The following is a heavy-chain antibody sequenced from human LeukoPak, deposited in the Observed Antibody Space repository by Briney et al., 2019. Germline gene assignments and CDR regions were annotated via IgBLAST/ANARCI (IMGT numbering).Heavy chain of an antibody. Sequence: GGSLRLSCAAYGFTFSSYAMHWVRQAPGKRLEWVAVISYDGSNKYYADSVKGRFTISRDNSKNTLYLQMNSLRAEDTAVYYCARAPYSGSSWGQGTLVTVSS. CDR2: ISYDGSNK. D-gene: IGHD1-26*01. CDR1: GFTFSSYA. V-gene: IGHV3-30*04. CDR3: ARAPYSGSS. J-gene: IGHJ5*02.